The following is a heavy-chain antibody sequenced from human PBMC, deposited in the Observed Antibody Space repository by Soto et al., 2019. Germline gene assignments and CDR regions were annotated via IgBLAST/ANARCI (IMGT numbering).Heavy chain of an antibody. J-gene: IGHJ4*02. D-gene: IGHD3-10*01. CDR1: GESFSAYY. CDR2: IHHTGDT. CDR3: VRFEERSPGSGPLADY. V-gene: IGHV4-34*01. Sequence: QVHVQQWGAGLLKPSETLSLTCGVYGESFSAYYWNWIRQSPGKGLEWIGDIHHTGDTKYNPSLKSRLTLSVAMSQSQFSLKLTSVNAADTAVYYCVRFEERSPGSGPLADYWGQGTLVTVSS.